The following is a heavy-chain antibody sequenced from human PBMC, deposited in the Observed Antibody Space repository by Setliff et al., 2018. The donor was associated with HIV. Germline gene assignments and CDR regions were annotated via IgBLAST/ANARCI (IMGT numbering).Heavy chain of an antibody. D-gene: IGHD3-10*01. Sequence: SETLSLTCAVSGYSISSAYYWGWVRQSPGKGLEWIGSTYFTGSSDNNPSLKSRFTIAEETSKNQFSLKMRSVTAADTAVYYCATSPAGEILGSRPFYFDCWGRGTLGTVSS. J-gene: IGHJ4*02. CDR1: GYSISSAYY. CDR2: TYFTGSS. V-gene: IGHV4-38-2*01. CDR3: ATSPAGEILGSRPFYFDC.